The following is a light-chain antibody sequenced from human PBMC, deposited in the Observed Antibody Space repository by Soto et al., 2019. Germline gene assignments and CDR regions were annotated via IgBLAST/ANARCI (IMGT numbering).Light chain of an antibody. CDR2: KAS. CDR3: QEYKSYST. Sequence: DIQMTQSPSTLSASVGDRVTITCRASQSISSWLAWYQQKPGKAPKLLIYKASSLESGVPSRFSGSGSGTEFHLTISSLQPDDFATYYCQEYKSYSTFGQGTKLEIK. CDR1: QSISSW. J-gene: IGKJ2*01. V-gene: IGKV1-5*03.